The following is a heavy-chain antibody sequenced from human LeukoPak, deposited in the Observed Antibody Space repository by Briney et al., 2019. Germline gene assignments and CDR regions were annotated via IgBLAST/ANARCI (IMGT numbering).Heavy chain of an antibody. CDR3: AKLPVIAVAGTGLFDY. CDR2: ISGSGGST. J-gene: IGHJ4*02. V-gene: IGHV3-23*01. Sequence: GGSLRLSCVASGFTFSSYAMSWVRQAPGKGLEWVSSISGSGGSTYYADSVKGRFTISRDNAKNTLYLQMNSLRAEDTAVYYRAKLPVIAVAGTGLFDYWGQGTLVTVSS. D-gene: IGHD6-19*01. CDR1: GFTFSSYA.